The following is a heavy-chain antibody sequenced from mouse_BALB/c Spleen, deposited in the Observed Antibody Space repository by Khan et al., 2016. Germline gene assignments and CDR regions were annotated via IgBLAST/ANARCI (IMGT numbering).Heavy chain of an antibody. CDR3: TCHYGSSGGNNFFDY. CDR1: DYTFSTYW. V-gene: IGHV1-5*01. D-gene: IGHD1-1*01. CDR2: IFPGSGDT. J-gene: IGHJ2*01. Sequence: VQLKQSGTVLARPGASVKMSCKASDYTFSTYWMHWVKQRPGQGLEWIGAIFPGSGDTTNNQRFEDKAKLTAVTSTNTAYMELSSLTNEDSAVYYCTCHYGSSGGNNFFDYWGQGTTLTVSS.